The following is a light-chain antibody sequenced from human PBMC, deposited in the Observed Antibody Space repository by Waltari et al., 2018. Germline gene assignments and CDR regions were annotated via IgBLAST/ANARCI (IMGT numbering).Light chain of an antibody. CDR1: QGVRGF. CDR3: QQYGSWPLT. V-gene: IGKV3-15*01. Sequence: TVLTQSPVTLSVSPGERVALPCRARQGVRGFLAWYPQKPGQAPRLLVYDISTRATGIPARFSGSGSETEFTLTISGLQSEDFAVYYCQQYGSWPLTFGGGTKVDLK. J-gene: IGKJ4*01. CDR2: DIS.